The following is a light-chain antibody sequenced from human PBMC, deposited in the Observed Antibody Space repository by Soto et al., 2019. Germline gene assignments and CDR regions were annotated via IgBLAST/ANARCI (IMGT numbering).Light chain of an antibody. CDR2: ANS. V-gene: IGLV1-40*01. J-gene: IGLJ3*02. Sequence: QPVLTQPPSVSGAPGQRVTISCTGSSSNIGAGYDVHWYQQLPGTAPKLLIYANSDRPSGVPDRFSGSKSGTSASLAITGVQAEDEADYYCQSYDSSLNGWVFGGGTKLTVL. CDR3: QSYDSSLNGWV. CDR1: SSNIGAGYD.